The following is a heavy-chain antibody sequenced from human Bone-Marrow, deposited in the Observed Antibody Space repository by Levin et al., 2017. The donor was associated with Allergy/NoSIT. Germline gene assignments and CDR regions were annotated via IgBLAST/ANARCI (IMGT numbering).Heavy chain of an antibody. Sequence: PGGSLRLSCAASGFIFNNYGMSWVRQPPGKGLEWVSGITNTGGSTFYADSVKGRFTISRDNSKNTLYLQMNGLRAEDTAVYYCAKDFRIVRVRGFDYWGQGTLLTVSS. CDR2: ITNTGGST. CDR3: AKDFRIVRVRGFDY. V-gene: IGHV3-23*01. J-gene: IGHJ4*02. CDR1: GFIFNNYG. D-gene: IGHD3-10*01.